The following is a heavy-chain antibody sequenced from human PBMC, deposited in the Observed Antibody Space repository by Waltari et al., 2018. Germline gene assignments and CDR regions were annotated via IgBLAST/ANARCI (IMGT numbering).Heavy chain of an antibody. D-gene: IGHD3-10*01. J-gene: IGHJ5*02. CDR3: ARPPRFTMVQGRDWFDP. V-gene: IGHV4-34*01. CDR1: GGSFSGYY. CDR2: SNPSGST. Sequence: QVQLQQWGAGLLKPSETLSLTCAVYGGSFSGYYWSWIRQPPGKGLEWIGESNPSGSTNYTPSLKSRVPLSVDTSKNQFSLRLRSVTAADTAVYYCARPPRFTMVQGRDWFDPWCQGTLVTVSS.